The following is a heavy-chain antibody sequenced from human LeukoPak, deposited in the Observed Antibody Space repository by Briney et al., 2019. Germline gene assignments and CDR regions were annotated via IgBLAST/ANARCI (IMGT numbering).Heavy chain of an antibody. CDR3: ARDQYTSSPGGFDY. V-gene: IGHV3-21*01. CDR1: GFIFSSYS. J-gene: IGHJ4*02. D-gene: IGHD6-6*01. CDR2: ISSSYI. Sequence: GPLLLSCAGAGFIFSSYSMKWVRQAPGKGLEWVSSISSSYIYYADAVKGRFTISRDNAKNSLYLQMNSLRAEDTAVYYCARDQYTSSPGGFDYWGQGTLVTVSS.